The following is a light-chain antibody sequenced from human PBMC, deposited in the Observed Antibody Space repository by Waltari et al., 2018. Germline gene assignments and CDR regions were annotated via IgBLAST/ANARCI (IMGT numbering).Light chain of an antibody. J-gene: IGLJ1*01. V-gene: IGLV3-1*01. CDR1: KLGNQF. CDR3: QAWDSSTPV. CDR2: QDK. Sequence: SYELTQSPSVSVSPGQTASITCYGDKLGNQFTSWYQQKPGQPPVLLICQDKRRPSGIPERFSGSTSGNTATLTISGTLPVDEADYYCQAWDSSTPVFGSGTKVTVL.